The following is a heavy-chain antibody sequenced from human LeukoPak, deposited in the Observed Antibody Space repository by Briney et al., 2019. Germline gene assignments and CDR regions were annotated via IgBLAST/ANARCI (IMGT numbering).Heavy chain of an antibody. CDR1: GGSISNNNYY. V-gene: IGHV4-39*01. CDR3: ATWRTAKAGFDY. CDR2: IYYSGSP. J-gene: IGHJ4*02. D-gene: IGHD6-19*01. Sequence: SETLSLTCTVSGGSISNNNYYWAWIRQPPGKGLECIGSIYYSGSPYYNPSLKSRVTISVDTSKNQFSLRLSSVTAADTAVYYCATWRTAKAGFDYWGQGTLVTVSS.